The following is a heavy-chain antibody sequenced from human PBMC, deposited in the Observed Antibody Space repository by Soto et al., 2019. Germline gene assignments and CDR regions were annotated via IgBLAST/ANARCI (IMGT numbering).Heavy chain of an antibody. Sequence: ASVKVSCKASGYTFTSYGISWVRQAPGQGLEWMGWISAYNGNTNYAQKLQGRVTMTTDTSTSTAYMELRSLRSDDTAVYYRARDTGYCSGGSCYMGGYFDYWGQGTLVTVS. CDR2: ISAYNGNT. CDR3: ARDTGYCSGGSCYMGGYFDY. J-gene: IGHJ4*02. CDR1: GYTFTSYG. D-gene: IGHD2-15*01. V-gene: IGHV1-18*04.